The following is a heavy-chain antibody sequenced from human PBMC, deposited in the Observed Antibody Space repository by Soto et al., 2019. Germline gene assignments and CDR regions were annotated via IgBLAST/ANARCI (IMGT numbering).Heavy chain of an antibody. Sequence: TLSLTCTVSGGSISSSTYYWGWIRQPPGKGLEWIGSIYYSGSTDYNPSLKSRVSISVDTSKNQFSLELRSVTAADTAVYYCARPVAGSRHDAFDIWGQGTMVTVSS. J-gene: IGHJ3*02. CDR1: GGSISSSTYY. CDR3: ARPVAGSRHDAFDI. D-gene: IGHD6-19*01. CDR2: IYYSGST. V-gene: IGHV4-39*01.